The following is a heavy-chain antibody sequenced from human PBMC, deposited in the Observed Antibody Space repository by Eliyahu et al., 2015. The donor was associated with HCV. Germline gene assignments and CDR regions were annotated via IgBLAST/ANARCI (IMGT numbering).Heavy chain of an antibody. CDR3: ASGGGGIAVTGTGGWFDP. Sequence: QVQLQESGPGLVKPSETLSLTCTVSGGSLTXYYWSWIRQPPGKGTEWIGYIDYSGSTNYNPSLKSRVTISVDTSKNQFSLNLTSVTAADTAMYYCASGGGGIAVTGTGGWFDPWGQGTLVTVSS. V-gene: IGHV4-59*01. J-gene: IGHJ5*02. CDR2: IDYSGST. CDR1: GGSLTXYY. D-gene: IGHD6-19*01.